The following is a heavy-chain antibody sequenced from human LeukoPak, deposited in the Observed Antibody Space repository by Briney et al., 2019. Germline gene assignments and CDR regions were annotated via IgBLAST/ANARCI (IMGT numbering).Heavy chain of an antibody. Sequence: SETLSLTCTVSGGSISSYYWSWIRQPPGKGLEWIGYIYYSGSTNYNPSLKSRVTISVDTSKNQFSLKLSSVTAADTAVYYCARANGNYVMYRFDPWGQGTLVTVSS. V-gene: IGHV4-59*01. CDR1: GGSISSYY. J-gene: IGHJ5*02. D-gene: IGHD1-7*01. CDR2: IYYSGST. CDR3: ARANGNYVMYRFDP.